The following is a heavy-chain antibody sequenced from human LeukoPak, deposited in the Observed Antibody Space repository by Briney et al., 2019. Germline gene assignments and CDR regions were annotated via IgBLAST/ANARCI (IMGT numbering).Heavy chain of an antibody. CDR2: ISSSSNTR. V-gene: IGHV3-69-1*01. D-gene: IGHD1-1*01. Sequence: GGSLRLSCTASGFTFSDYYMYWIRQAPGKGLEWVSYISSSSNTRYYEDSVKGRFTISRDNAKNSLYLQMNSLRAEDTAVYYCARLAGTYYFDYWGQGTLVTVSS. CDR1: GFTFSDYY. J-gene: IGHJ4*02. CDR3: ARLAGTYYFDY.